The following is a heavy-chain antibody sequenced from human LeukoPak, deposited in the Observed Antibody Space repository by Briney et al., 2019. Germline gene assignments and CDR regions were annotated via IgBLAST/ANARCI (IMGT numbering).Heavy chain of an antibody. V-gene: IGHV4-59*01. D-gene: IGHD2-15*01. CDR2: IYNRGNT. CDR3: ARGRDTVSTPFDY. Sequence: PSETLSLTCTVSGGSISSYYWSWIRQPPGKGLEWIGYIYNRGNTNYNPSLESRVTISVDTSKNQFSLKVNSVTAADTAVYYCARGRDTVSTPFDYWGQGTLVTVSS. J-gene: IGHJ4*02. CDR1: GGSISSYY.